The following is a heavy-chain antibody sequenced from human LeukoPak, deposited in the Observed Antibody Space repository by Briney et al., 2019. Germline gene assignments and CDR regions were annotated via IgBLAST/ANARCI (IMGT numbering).Heavy chain of an antibody. D-gene: IGHD6-19*01. CDR3: ARGRGSGWYIDY. CDR2: ISYDGSNK. J-gene: IGHJ4*02. CDR1: GFTFSSYA. V-gene: IGHV3-30*04. Sequence: GGSLRLSCAASGFTFSSYAMHWVRQAPGKGLEWVAVISYDGSNKYYADSVKGRFTISRDNSKNTLYLQMNSLRAEDTAVYYCARGRGSGWYIDYWGQGTLVTVSS.